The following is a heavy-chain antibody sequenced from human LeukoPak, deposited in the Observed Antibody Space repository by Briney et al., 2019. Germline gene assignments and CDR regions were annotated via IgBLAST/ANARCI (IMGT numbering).Heavy chain of an antibody. D-gene: IGHD3-22*01. J-gene: IGHJ4*02. V-gene: IGHV4-30-4*08. CDR3: ARDALLGNSGYYYNHEFDY. Sequence: SETLSLTCTVSGGSISSGDYYWSWIRQPPGKGLEWIGYIYYSGSTYYNPSLKSRVTISVDTSKNQFSLKLSSVTAADTAVYYCARDALLGNSGYYYNHEFDYWGQGTLVTVSS. CDR2: IYYSGST. CDR1: GGSISSGDYY.